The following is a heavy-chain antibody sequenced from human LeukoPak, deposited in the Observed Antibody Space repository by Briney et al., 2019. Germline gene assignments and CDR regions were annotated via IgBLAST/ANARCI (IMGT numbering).Heavy chain of an antibody. CDR2: ISGSGGST. CDR3: ATTRRITMIVVVITPFDY. J-gene: IGHJ4*02. CDR1: GFTFSSYW. Sequence: GGSLRLSCAASGFTFSSYWMHWVRQAPGKGLEWVSAISGSGGSTYYADSVKGRFTISRDNSKNTLYLQMNSLRAKDTAVYYCATTRRITMIVVVITPFDYWGQGTLVTVSS. V-gene: IGHV3-23*01. D-gene: IGHD3-22*01.